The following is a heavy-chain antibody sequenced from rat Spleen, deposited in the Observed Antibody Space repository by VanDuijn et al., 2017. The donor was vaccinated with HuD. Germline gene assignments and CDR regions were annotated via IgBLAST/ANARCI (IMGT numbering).Heavy chain of an antibody. J-gene: IGHJ2*01. V-gene: IGHV5-27*01. CDR1: GFTFSDYY. CDR3: TTVDRGPLG. D-gene: IGHD3-1*01. CDR2: ISTGGGST. Sequence: EVQLVESGGLLVQPGRSMKVSCAASGFTFSDYYMAWVRQAPTKGLEWVAYISTGGGSTYYRDSVKGRFTISRDNAKSTLDLQMDRLRSEDTATYYCTTVDRGPLGWGQGVMVTVSS.